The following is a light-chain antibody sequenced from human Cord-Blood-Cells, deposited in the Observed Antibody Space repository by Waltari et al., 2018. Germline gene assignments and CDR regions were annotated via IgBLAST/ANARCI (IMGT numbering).Light chain of an antibody. CDR1: QTVSSY. Sequence: EIVLTQSPATLSLFPGERATLSCTASQTVSSYLAWYQPKPGQAPSLLIYDASNRATGIPARFSGSGSGTDFTLTISSLEPEDLAVYYCQQRSNWLTFGGGTKVEIK. CDR2: DAS. J-gene: IGKJ4*01. CDR3: QQRSNWLT. V-gene: IGKV3-11*01.